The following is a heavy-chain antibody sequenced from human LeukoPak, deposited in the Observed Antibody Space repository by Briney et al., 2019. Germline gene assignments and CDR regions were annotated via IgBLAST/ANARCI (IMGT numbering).Heavy chain of an antibody. CDR2: ISRNSGAYT. Sequence: GGSLRLSCAASGFTFSTYDMYWVRQAPGTGLECVASISRNSGAYTYYAASGKGRLTISRDNSRSTLYLQMNGLRAEDTAVYYCSKKGQNGDYGKPDWGQGTLVTVSS. CDR3: SKKGQNGDYGKPD. J-gene: IGHJ4*02. D-gene: IGHD4-17*01. CDR1: GFTFSTYD. V-gene: IGHV3-23*01.